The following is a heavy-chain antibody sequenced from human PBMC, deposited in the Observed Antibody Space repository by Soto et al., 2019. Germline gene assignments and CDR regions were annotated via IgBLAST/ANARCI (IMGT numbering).Heavy chain of an antibody. V-gene: IGHV1-8*01. CDR3: ATEKGGGSYLDY. J-gene: IGHJ4*02. CDR1: GYTFTSYD. Sequence: QVQLVQSGAEVKKPGASVKVSCKASGYTFTSYDSNWVRQATGQGLEWMGWKNHNSGNTGQAQKFQDRVTMSRNTPKMKTYIELSSLRSVDTAVYYCATEKGGGSYLDYWGQGTLVTVSS. CDR2: KNHNSGNT. D-gene: IGHD1-26*01.